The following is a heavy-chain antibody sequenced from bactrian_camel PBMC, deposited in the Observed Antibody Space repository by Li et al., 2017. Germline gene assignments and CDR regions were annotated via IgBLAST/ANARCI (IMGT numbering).Heavy chain of an antibody. J-gene: IGHJ6*01. D-gene: IGHD4*01. CDR3: AADQILGSIATMQETDFGY. V-gene: IGHV3S53*01. CDR1: GGTTSGLTIREVC. CDR2: IDSDGYT. Sequence: HVQLVESGGGSVQAGESLKLSCAASGGTTSGLTIREVCMGWFRQAPGKDREGVAGIDSDGYTTYANSVKGRFTIYRDNAKNTLYLQMNSLKPEDTAMYYCAADQILGSIATMQETDFGYWGQGTQVTVS.